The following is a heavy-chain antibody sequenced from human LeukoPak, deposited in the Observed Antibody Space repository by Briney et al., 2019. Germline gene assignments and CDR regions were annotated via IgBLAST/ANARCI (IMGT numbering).Heavy chain of an antibody. Sequence: GGSLRLSCAASGFTFSSYWMHWVRQAPGKGLVWVSRINSDGSSTSYADSVKGRFTISRDNAKNTLYLQMNSLRAEDTTVYYCARDRGYYSAFDIWGQGTMVTVSS. J-gene: IGHJ3*02. V-gene: IGHV3-74*01. CDR2: INSDGSST. CDR3: ARDRGYYSAFDI. D-gene: IGHD2-15*01. CDR1: GFTFSSYW.